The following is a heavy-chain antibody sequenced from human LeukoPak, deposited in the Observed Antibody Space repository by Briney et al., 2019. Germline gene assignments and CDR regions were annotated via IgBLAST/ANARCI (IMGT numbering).Heavy chain of an antibody. D-gene: IGHD2-21*01. J-gene: IGHJ4*02. V-gene: IGHV3-20*04. CDR1: GFTFDDYG. CDR2: INWNGGST. CDR3: ARAFKYSMSGYYFDY. Sequence: GGSLRLSCAASGFTFDDYGVSWVRQAPGKGLEWVSGINWNGGSTGYADSVKGRFTISRDNAKNSLYLQMNSLRAEDTALYYCARAFKYSMSGYYFDYWGQGTLVTVSS.